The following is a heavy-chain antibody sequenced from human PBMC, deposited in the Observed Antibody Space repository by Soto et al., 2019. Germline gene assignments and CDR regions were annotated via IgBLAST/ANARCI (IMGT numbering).Heavy chain of an antibody. V-gene: IGHV3-23*01. CDR1: GFTFSSYA. Sequence: PGGSLRLSCAASGFTFSSYAMSWVRQAPGKGLEWVSAISGSGGSTYYADSVKGRFTISRDNSKNTLYLQMNSLRAEDTAVYYCAKGEVSNYSAYYYGMDVWGQGTTVTVS. J-gene: IGHJ6*02. D-gene: IGHD4-4*01. CDR3: AKGEVSNYSAYYYGMDV. CDR2: ISGSGGST.